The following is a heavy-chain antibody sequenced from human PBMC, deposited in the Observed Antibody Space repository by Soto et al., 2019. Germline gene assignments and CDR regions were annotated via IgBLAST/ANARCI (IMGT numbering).Heavy chain of an antibody. J-gene: IGHJ6*02. CDR2: MNPNSGNT. CDR1: GYTFTSYD. CDR3: ARERTGTASMDV. D-gene: IGHD1-1*01. V-gene: IGHV1-8*01. Sequence: QVQLVQSGAEVKKPGASVKVSCKASGYTFTSYDINWVRQAPGQGLEWMGWMNPNSGNTGYAQKFQGRVTMTRNTSISTAYMELSSLRSDDTAVYYCARERTGTASMDVWGQGTTVTASS.